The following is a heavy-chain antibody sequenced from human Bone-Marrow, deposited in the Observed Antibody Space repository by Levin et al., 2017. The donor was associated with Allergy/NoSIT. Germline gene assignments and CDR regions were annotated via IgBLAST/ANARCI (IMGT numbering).Heavy chain of an antibody. D-gene: IGHD3-10*01. CDR2: ITWNSGAV. CDR3: GKDKNNFGLGSPLET. Sequence: PGGSLRLSCVGSGFNFDDYAMHWVRQAPGKGLEWVSSITWNSGAVGYADSVKGRFTTSRENGKRYVYLQMNSLRIEDTAVYYCGKDKNNFGLGSPLETWGQGTLVTVSS. J-gene: IGHJ4*02. CDR1: GFNFDDYA. V-gene: IGHV3-9*01.